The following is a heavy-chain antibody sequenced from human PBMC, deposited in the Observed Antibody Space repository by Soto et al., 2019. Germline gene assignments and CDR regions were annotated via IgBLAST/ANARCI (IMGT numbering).Heavy chain of an antibody. J-gene: IGHJ6*03. V-gene: IGHV1-69*02. CDR1: GATFTRYT. CDR2: IIPMLGIA. Sequence: QVQLVQSGTEVKKPGSSVKVSCKASGATFTRYTIDWVRQAPGQGLEWMGRIIPMLGIANYAQKFQGRVTITADKSTSTAYMELSGLRSEDTAVYYCARGDCSGTSSYDYYYYCMDVWGKGTTVTVSS. D-gene: IGHD2-2*01. CDR3: ARGDCSGTSSYDYYYYCMDV.